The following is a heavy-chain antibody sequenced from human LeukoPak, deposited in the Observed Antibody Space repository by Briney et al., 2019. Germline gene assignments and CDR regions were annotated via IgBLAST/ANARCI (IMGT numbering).Heavy chain of an antibody. V-gene: IGHV3-7*01. CDR3: ARDYGDSYHYGMDV. CDR1: GFTFSSHF. D-gene: IGHD4-17*01. CDR2: IKQDGSEK. Sequence: TGGSLRLSCAASGFTFSSHFLNWVRQAPGKGLEWVANIKQDGSEKNYVDSVKGRFTISRDNAKNSLYLQMNNLRAEDTAIYYCARDYGDSYHYGMDVWGQGTTVTVSS. J-gene: IGHJ6*02.